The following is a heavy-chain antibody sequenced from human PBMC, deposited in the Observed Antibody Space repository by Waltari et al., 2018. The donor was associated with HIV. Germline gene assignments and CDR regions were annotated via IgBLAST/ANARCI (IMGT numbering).Heavy chain of an antibody. CDR1: GGSVFSSVYY. J-gene: IGHJ5*02. Sequence: QLQLQESGPGLVKPSETLSLTCTVSGGSVFSSVYYWGWVRPPPGRGLERIGTLYYTGNAYYNPSLQSLGTISGGVSKKQFSLRRVSLSASDTAVYYCARLDCSGGTCSPFDPWGQGTLVTVSS. CDR3: ARLDCSGGTCSPFDP. V-gene: IGHV4-39*01. CDR2: LYYTGNA. D-gene: IGHD2-15*01.